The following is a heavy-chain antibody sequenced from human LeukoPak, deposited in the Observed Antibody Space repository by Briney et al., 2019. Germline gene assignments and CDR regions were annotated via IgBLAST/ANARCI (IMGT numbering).Heavy chain of an antibody. V-gene: IGHV4-30-2*01. CDR2: TYHSGST. CDR1: GGSISSGDYC. D-gene: IGHD4-23*01. J-gene: IGHJ4*02. CDR3: DRGGYGGNSLDY. Sequence: SEPLSLTCAVSGGSISSGDYCWTWIRQPPGKGLESSGYTYHSGSTYYNPSLKSRVTISVDRSTTQFSLRLSSVTAADTAVYYCDRGGYGGNSLDYWGQGTLVTVSS.